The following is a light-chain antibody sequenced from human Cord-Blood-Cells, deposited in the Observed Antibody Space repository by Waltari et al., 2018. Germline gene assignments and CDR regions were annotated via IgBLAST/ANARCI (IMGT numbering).Light chain of an antibody. CDR3: QQYGSSPWT. Sequence: EIVLTQSPGTLSLSPGERATLSCRASQSVSSSYLAWYQQKPGQAPRLLIYGASSRATGIPDRLSGSGSGTDFTLTISRLEPEDVAVYYCQQYGSSPWTFGQGTKVEIK. V-gene: IGKV3-20*01. J-gene: IGKJ1*01. CDR2: GAS. CDR1: QSVSSSY.